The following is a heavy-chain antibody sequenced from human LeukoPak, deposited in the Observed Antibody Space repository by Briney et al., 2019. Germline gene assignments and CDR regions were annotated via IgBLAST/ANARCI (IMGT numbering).Heavy chain of an antibody. J-gene: IGHJ4*02. CDR3: AKDSGPGEGDYYGSGSYSY. Sequence: SGGSLRLSCAASGFTFSSYAMHWVRQAPGKGLEWVAVISYDGSNKYYADSVKGRFTISRDNSKNTLYLQMNSLRAEDTAVYYCAKDSGPGEGDYYGSGSYSYWGQGTLVTVSS. D-gene: IGHD3-10*01. V-gene: IGHV3-30-3*01. CDR2: ISYDGSNK. CDR1: GFTFSSYA.